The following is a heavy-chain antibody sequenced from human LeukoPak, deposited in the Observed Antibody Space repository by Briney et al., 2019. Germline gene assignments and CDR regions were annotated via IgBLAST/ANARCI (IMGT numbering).Heavy chain of an antibody. D-gene: IGHD2-15*01. CDR1: GYTFTGYY. V-gene: IGHV1-2*02. Sequence: ASVKVSCKASGYTFTGYYMHWVRQAPGQGLEWMGWINPNSGGTNYAQKFQGRVTMTRDTSISTAYMELSRLRSDDTAVYYCARGRGGYCSGGSCYSRFSGDWFDPWGQGTLVTVSS. CDR3: ARGRGGYCSGGSCYSRFSGDWFDP. CDR2: INPNSGGT. J-gene: IGHJ5*02.